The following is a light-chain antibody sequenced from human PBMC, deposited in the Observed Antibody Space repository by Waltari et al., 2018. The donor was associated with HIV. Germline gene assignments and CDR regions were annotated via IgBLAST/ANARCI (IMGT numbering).Light chain of an antibody. CDR2: ANN. V-gene: IGLV1-51*01. CDR1: SPNFGHKY. J-gene: IGLJ2*01. CDR3: GTWDSSLSAVV. Sequence: QSVLTQPPSVSAAPGQTVTSSCSGSSPNFGHKYVTWYQQLPGAAPKLLIYANNKRPSGIPYRFSGSKSGKLATLGITELQTGDEADYYCGTWDSSLSAVVFGGGTKLTVL.